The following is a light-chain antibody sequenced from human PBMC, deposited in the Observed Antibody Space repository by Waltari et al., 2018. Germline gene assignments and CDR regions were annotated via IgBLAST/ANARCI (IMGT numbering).Light chain of an antibody. Sequence: SYVVTQSPSVSVAPGETARITCGGDNIGSKSVHWYQQRPGQAPVRVISYDRDRPSGIPGRFSGSNSGNTATLTISWVEADDEADYYCLVWHSTTDHHGVFGGGTKLTVL. CDR3: LVWHSTTDHHGV. CDR2: YDR. J-gene: IGLJ2*01. CDR1: NIGSKS. V-gene: IGLV3-21*04.